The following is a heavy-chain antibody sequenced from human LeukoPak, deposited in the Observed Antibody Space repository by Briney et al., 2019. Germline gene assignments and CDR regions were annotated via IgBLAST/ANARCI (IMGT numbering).Heavy chain of an antibody. J-gene: IGHJ3*02. D-gene: IGHD5-12*01. V-gene: IGHV3-48*03. Sequence: SGGSLRLSCAASGFTFSNYEMNWVRQAPGKGLEWASYINTRGSTMYYADSVKGRFTISRDNAKNSLYLQMHSLRAEDTAVYYCARDWSGYSGYDAFDIWGQGTLVTVSS. CDR1: GFTFSNYE. CDR3: ARDWSGYSGYDAFDI. CDR2: INTRGSTM.